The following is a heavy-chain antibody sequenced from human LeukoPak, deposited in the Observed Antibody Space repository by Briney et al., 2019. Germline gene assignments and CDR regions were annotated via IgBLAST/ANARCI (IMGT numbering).Heavy chain of an antibody. V-gene: IGHV3-23*01. CDR2: ISGSGGTT. CDR1: GFTFSSSA. CDR3: AKVSGGGLYYDGMDV. J-gene: IGHJ6*02. D-gene: IGHD1-14*01. Sequence: VQPGGSLRLSCAASGFTFSSSAMSWVRQAPGKGLEWVSVISGSGGTTYYADSVKGRFTISRDSSKNTLYLQMNSLRAEDTAVYYCAKVSGGGLYYDGMDVWGQGTTVTVSS.